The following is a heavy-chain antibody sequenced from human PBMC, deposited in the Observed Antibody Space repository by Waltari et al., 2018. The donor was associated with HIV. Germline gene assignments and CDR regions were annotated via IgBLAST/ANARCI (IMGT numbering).Heavy chain of an antibody. CDR1: GYSFTSDW. V-gene: IGHV5-51*03. CDR3: ARRVPRSSYAGGYYGMDV. D-gene: IGHD6-13*01. J-gene: IGHJ6*02. CDR2: IYPGDSAT. Sequence: EVQLGQSGAEVKKPGESLKISCKGSGYSFTSDWIGWVRQMPGKGLEWMGSIYPGDSATSYSPSFQGQVTISADKSISTAYLQWSSLKASDTAMYYCARRVPRSSYAGGYYGMDVWGQGTTVTVSS.